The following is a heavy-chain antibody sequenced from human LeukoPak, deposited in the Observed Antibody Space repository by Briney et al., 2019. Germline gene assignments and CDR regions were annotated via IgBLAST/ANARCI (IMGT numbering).Heavy chain of an antibody. V-gene: IGHV4-4*07. D-gene: IGHD6-19*01. CDR3: ARGKEMTAVAGYYSFDY. CDR1: GGSISGHY. J-gene: IGHJ4*02. Sequence: SETLSLTCTVSGGSISGHYWTWIRQPAGRGLEWIGRIYSSGSTYYNPSLMGRVTISLDTSNNQFSLRVTSVTAADTAVYYCARGKEMTAVAGYYSFDYWGQGTLVSVSS. CDR2: IYSSGST.